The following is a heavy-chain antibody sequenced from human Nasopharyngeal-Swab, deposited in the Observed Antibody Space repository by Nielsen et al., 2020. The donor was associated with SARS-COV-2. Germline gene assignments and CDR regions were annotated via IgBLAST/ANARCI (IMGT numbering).Heavy chain of an antibody. D-gene: IGHD3-16*02. CDR1: GYTFTGYY. CDR2: INPNSGGT. Sequence: ASVKVSCKASGYTFTGYYMHWVRQAPGQGLEWMGRINPNSGGTNYAQKFQGRVTMTRDTSISTAYMELSRLRSDDTAVYYCARDQLRLGELSLNAEPDAFDIWGQGTMVTVSS. CDR3: ARDQLRLGELSLNAEPDAFDI. J-gene: IGHJ3*02. V-gene: IGHV1-2*06.